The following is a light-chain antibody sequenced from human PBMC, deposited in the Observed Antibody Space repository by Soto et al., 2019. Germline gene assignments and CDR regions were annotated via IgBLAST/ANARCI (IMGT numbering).Light chain of an antibody. Sequence: EIVLTQSPGTLSLSPGERATLSCWASRSITSNFLAWYQQKPGQAPRLLIYDASGRATGIPDRFSGSGSGTDFTLTINRLEPEDFVVYYCQQYGTSPITFGQGTRLEIK. V-gene: IGKV3-20*01. J-gene: IGKJ5*01. CDR2: DAS. CDR1: RSITSNF. CDR3: QQYGTSPIT.